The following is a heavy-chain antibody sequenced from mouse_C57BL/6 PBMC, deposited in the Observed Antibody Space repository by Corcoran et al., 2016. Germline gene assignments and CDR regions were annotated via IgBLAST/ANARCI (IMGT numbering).Heavy chain of an antibody. CDR2: INPNNGGT. CDR1: GYTFTDYY. J-gene: IGHJ1*03. D-gene: IGHD2-4*01. Sequence: EVQLQQSGPELVKPGASVKISCKASGYTFTDYYMNWVKQSHGKSLEWIGDINPNNGGTSYNQKFKGKATLTVDKFSSTAYMELRSLTSEDSAVYYCAKDDYGRYFDVWGTGTTVTVSS. V-gene: IGHV1-26*01. CDR3: AKDDYGRYFDV.